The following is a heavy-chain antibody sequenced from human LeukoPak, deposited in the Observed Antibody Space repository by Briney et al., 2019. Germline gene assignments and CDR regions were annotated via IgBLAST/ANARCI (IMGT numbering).Heavy chain of an antibody. CDR1: GGSFSGYY. J-gene: IGHJ4*02. D-gene: IGHD5-12*01. CDR3: ARGPLRYAY. V-gene: IGHV4-34*01. Sequence: SETLSLTCAVYGGSFSGYYWSWIRQPPGKGLEWIGEINHSGSTNYNPSLKSRVTISVDTSKNQFSLKLSSVTAADTAVYYCARGPLRYAYWGQGTLVTVSS. CDR2: INHSGST.